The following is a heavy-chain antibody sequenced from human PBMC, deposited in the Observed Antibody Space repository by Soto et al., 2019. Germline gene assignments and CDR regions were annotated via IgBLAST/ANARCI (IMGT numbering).Heavy chain of an antibody. CDR3: ARDRCTSCYDFSWFDP. CDR1: GYTFTSYG. J-gene: IGHJ5*02. CDR2: ISAYNGNT. V-gene: IGHV1-18*01. D-gene: IGHD2-2*01. Sequence: ASVKVSCKASGYTFTSYGISWGRQAPGQGLEWMGWISAYNGNTNYAQKRQGRVTMTTDTSTSTAYMELRSLRSDDTAVYYCARDRCTSCYDFSWFDPWGQGTLVTVSS.